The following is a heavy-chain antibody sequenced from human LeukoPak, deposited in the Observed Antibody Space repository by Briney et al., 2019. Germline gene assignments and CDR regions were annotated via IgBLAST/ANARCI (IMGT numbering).Heavy chain of an antibody. D-gene: IGHD6-13*01. CDR1: GGSISSSSYY. CDR3: ARRSSWASDY. CDR2: IYYSGST. J-gene: IGHJ4*02. Sequence: SETLSLTCTVSGGSISSSSYYWGWIRQPPGKGLEWIGSIYYSGSTYYNPSLKSRVTIPVDTSKNQFSLKLSSVTAADTAVYYCARRSSWASDYWGQGTLVTVSS. V-gene: IGHV4-39*01.